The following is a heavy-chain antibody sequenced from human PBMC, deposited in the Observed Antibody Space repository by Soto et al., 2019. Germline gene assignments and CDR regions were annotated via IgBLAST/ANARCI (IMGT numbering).Heavy chain of an antibody. V-gene: IGHV4-59*01. CDR1: GGSIHDYY. CDR2: IFYTGST. Sequence: QVQLQESGPGLVKPSQTLSLTCTVSGGSIHDYYWVWIRQPPGKGLEWIGSIFYTGSTDYNPSLKSRVTLSLATSKNQFSLNLSSVTAADTAVYYCARVNQGAFDLWGQGALVTVSS. J-gene: IGHJ5*02. CDR3: ARVNQGAFDL.